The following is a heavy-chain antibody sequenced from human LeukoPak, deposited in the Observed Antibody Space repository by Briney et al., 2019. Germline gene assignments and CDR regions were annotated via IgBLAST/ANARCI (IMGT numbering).Heavy chain of an antibody. J-gene: IGHJ4*02. CDR3: ARRGDRSQFDY. Sequence: GGSLRLSCAASGFTFSSYEMKWVRQAPGKGLEWLSYIGSSGRPTYYADSVKGRFTISRDHAKNSLYLDMNSLRPEDTAVYYCARRGDRSQFDYWGQGTLVTVSS. CDR1: GFTFSSYE. CDR2: IGSSGRPT. V-gene: IGHV3-48*03.